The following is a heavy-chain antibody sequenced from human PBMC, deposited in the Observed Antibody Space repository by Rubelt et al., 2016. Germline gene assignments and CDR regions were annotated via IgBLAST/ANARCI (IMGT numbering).Heavy chain of an antibody. CDR2: IFYSGRS. J-gene: IGHJ4*02. Sequence: QLQLQESGPGLVKPSETLSLTCTVSGGSISSSSYYWGWIRQPPGKGLEWIGNIFYSGRSYSNASLKSRVTVSVDRSKNQFSLKLSSVTAADTAVDYCAADFLGAAGTGDWGQGTLVTVSS. V-gene: IGHV4-39*07. D-gene: IGHD6-13*01. CDR1: GGSISSSSYY. CDR3: AADFLGAAGTGD.